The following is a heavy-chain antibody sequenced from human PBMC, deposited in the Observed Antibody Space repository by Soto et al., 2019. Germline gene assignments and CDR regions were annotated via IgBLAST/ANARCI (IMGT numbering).Heavy chain of an antibody. D-gene: IGHD5-12*01. J-gene: IGHJ4*02. CDR2: ISGSGSSS. Sequence: GGSLRLSCAGPGFSFSSYAMSWVRQAPGKGLEWVSTISGSGSSSYYADSVKGRFTISRDNSKNMLFLQMNSLRAEDTAVYYCAKTTNSKWLRGTVDYWGQGTLVTVSS. CDR3: AKTTNSKWLRGTVDY. V-gene: IGHV3-23*01. CDR1: GFSFSSYA.